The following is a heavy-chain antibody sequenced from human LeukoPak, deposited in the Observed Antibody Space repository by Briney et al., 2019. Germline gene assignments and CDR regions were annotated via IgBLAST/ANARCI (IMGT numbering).Heavy chain of an antibody. CDR2: IWYDGSNK. J-gene: IGHJ3*02. Sequence: PRGSLRLSCAASGFTFSSYGMHWVRQAPGKGLEWVAVIWYDGSNKYYADSVKGRFTISRDNSKNTLYLQMNSLRAEDTAVYYCARDGSALAFDIWGQGTMVTVSS. CDR3: ARDGSALAFDI. V-gene: IGHV3-33*01. CDR1: GFTFSSYG.